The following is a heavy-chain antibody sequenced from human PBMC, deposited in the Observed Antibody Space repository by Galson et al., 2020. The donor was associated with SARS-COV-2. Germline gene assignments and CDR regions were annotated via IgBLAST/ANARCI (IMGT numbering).Heavy chain of an antibody. CDR2: ISYDGSNK. CDR3: ARDHGSGSYFRYYYYYGMDV. V-gene: IGHV3-30*04. CDR1: GFTFSSYA. D-gene: IGHD3-10*01. Sequence: GESLKISCAASGFTFSSYAMHWVRQAPGKGLEWVAVISYDGSNKYYADSVKGRFTISRDNSKNTLYLQMNSLRAEDTAVYYCARDHGSGSYFRYYYYYGMDVWGQGTTVTVSS. J-gene: IGHJ6*02.